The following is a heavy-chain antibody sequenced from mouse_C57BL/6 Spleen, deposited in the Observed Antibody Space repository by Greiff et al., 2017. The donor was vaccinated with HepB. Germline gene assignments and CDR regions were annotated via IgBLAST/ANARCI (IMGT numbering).Heavy chain of an antibody. V-gene: IGHV14-1*01. J-gene: IGHJ2*01. D-gene: IGHD1-1*01. CDR1: GFNIKDYY. Sequence: VQLQQSGAELVRPGASVKLSCTASGFNIKDYYMHWVKQRPEQGLEWIGRIDPEDGDTEYAPKFQGKATMTAETSANTAYLPLSSLTSEESAVYYCTTRFSTTVVATDYWGQGTTLTVSS. CDR3: TTRFSTTVVATDY. CDR2: IDPEDGDT.